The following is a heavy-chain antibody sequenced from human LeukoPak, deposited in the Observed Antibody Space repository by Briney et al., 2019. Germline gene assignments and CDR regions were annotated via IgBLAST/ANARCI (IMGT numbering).Heavy chain of an antibody. CDR1: GFTLSSYG. CDR2: ISYDGSNK. Sequence: PGGSLRLSCAASGFTLSSYGMHWVRQAPGKGLEWVAVISYDGSNKYYADSVKGRFTISRDNSKNTLYLQMNSLRAEDTAVYYCAKTVMVWGPMGYWGQGTLVTVSS. V-gene: IGHV3-30*18. D-gene: IGHD3-10*01. J-gene: IGHJ4*02. CDR3: AKTVMVWGPMGY.